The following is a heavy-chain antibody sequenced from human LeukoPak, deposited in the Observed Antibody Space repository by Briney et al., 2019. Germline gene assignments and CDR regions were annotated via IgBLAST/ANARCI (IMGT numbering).Heavy chain of an antibody. V-gene: IGHV1-2*02. D-gene: IGHD2-2*02. Sequence: GASVKFSCKASGYTFTGYYMHWVRQAPGQGLEWMGWINPNSGGTNYAQKFQGRVTMTRDTSISTAYMELSRLRSDDTAVYYCASDIVVVPAAIPKGSAFDIWGQGTMVTVSS. J-gene: IGHJ3*02. CDR2: INPNSGGT. CDR3: ASDIVVVPAAIPKGSAFDI. CDR1: GYTFTGYY.